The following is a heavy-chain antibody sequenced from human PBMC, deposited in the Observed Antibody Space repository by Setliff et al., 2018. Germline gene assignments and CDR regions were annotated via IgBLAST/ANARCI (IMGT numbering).Heavy chain of an antibody. CDR1: GYTFNGYY. CDR2: INPNSGGT. V-gene: IGHV1-2*02. J-gene: IGHJ6*03. CDR3: ASPSDSGDYLYYYYMDV. Sequence: GASVKVSCKASGYTFNGYYMHWVRQAPGQGLEWMGWINPNSGGTNYAQQFQGRVTMTRDTSISTVYMELSRLRSDDTAIYYCASPSDSGDYLYYYYMDVWGKGTTVTVSS. D-gene: IGHD3-22*01.